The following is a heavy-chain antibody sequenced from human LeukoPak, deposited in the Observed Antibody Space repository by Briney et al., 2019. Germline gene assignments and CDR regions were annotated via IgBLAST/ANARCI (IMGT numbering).Heavy chain of an antibody. V-gene: IGHV4-59*01. CDR3: ARSRRWLQDTLDY. CDR2: IYYSGST. J-gene: IGHJ4*02. D-gene: IGHD5-24*01. CDR1: GGSISSYY. Sequence: AETLSLTCTVSGGSISSYYWSWIRQPPGKGPEWIGYIYYSGSTNYNPSLKSRVTISVDTSKNQFSLKLSSVTAADTAVYYCARSRRWLQDTLDYWGQGTLVTVSS.